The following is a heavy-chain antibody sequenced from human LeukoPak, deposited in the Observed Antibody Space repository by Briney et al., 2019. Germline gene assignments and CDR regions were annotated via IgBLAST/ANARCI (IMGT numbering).Heavy chain of an antibody. J-gene: IGHJ3*02. CDR1: GGSFSGYY. Sequence: SSETLSLTCAVYGGSFSGYYWSWIRQPPGKGLEWIGEINHSGSTNYNPSLKSRVTMSVDTSKNQFSLKLSSVTAADTAVYYCAREINHYDSSGYYYRGLNVDAFDIWGQGTMVTVSS. CDR2: INHSGST. CDR3: AREINHYDSSGYYYRGLNVDAFDI. V-gene: IGHV4-34*01. D-gene: IGHD3-22*01.